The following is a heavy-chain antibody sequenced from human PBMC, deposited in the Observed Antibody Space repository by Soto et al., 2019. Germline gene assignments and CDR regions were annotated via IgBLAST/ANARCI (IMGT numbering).Heavy chain of an antibody. CDR1: GGSISSYY. CDR3: ASRYGPSDFDH. J-gene: IGHJ4*02. V-gene: IGHV4-59*08. CDR2: IYYSGST. D-gene: IGHD3-9*01. Sequence: SETLSLTCTVSGGSISSYYWSWIRQPPGKGLEWIGYIYYSGSTNYNPSLTSRVTISVDTSENQFSLRLTSVTAADTAVYYCASRYGPSDFDHWGQGSLVTVSS.